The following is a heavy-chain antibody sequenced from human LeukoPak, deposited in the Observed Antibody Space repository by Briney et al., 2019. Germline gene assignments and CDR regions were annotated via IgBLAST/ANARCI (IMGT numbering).Heavy chain of an antibody. D-gene: IGHD6-13*01. CDR3: AKLPYSSSWFLNY. CDR1: GFTFSSYA. CDR2: ISDRGGST. Sequence: GGSLRLSCAASGFTFSSYAMSWVRQAPGKGLEWVSVISDRGGSTYYADSVKGRFTISRDNSKNTLYLQMNSLRAEDTAVYYCAKLPYSSSWFLNYWGQGTLVTVSS. V-gene: IGHV3-23*01. J-gene: IGHJ4*02.